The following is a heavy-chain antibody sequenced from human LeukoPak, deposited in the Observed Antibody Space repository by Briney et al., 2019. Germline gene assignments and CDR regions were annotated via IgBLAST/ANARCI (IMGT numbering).Heavy chain of an antibody. D-gene: IGHD5-12*01. CDR1: GVSVSSGSYF. J-gene: IGHJ4*02. CDR3: ARDRLGGYSYVY. V-gene: IGHV4-61*01. Sequence: SETLSLTCTVSGVSVSSGSYFWTWIRQSPGKRLEYVGYIYDSGRTNYNPSLKSRVTISKDKSKNQFSLKLSSVTAADTAVYYCARDRLGGYSYVYWGQGSLITVSS. CDR2: IYDSGRT.